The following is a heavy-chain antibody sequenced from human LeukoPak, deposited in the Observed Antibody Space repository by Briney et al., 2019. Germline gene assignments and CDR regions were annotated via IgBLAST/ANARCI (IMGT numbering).Heavy chain of an antibody. Sequence: PSETLSLTCTVSGGSISGYYWSWIRQPPGKGLEWIGYIYPSGSTSYNPSLKSRVTISVDTSKNQFSLKLSSVTAADTAVYYCARQAYCSSTSCYPFHYWGQGTLVTVSS. J-gene: IGHJ4*02. D-gene: IGHD2-2*01. CDR2: IYPSGST. CDR1: GGSISGYY. CDR3: ARQAYCSSTSCYPFHY. V-gene: IGHV4-59*01.